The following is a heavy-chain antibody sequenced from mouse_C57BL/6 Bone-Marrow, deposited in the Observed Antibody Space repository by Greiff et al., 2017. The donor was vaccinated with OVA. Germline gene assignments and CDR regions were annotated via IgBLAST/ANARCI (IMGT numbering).Heavy chain of an antibody. CDR3: ARHGATGAWFAY. V-gene: IGHV5-12*01. J-gene: IGHJ3*01. CDR1: GFTFSDYY. Sequence: EVKVVESGGGLVQPGGSLKLSCAASGFTFSDYYMYWVRQTPEKRLEWVAYISNGGGSTYYPDTVKGRFTISRDNAKNTLYLQMSRLKSEDTAMYYCARHGATGAWFAYWGQGTLVTVSA. CDR2: ISNGGGST. D-gene: IGHD3-1*01.